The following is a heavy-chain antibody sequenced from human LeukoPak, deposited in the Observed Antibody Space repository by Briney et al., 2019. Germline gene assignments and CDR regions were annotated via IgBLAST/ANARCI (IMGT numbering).Heavy chain of an antibody. Sequence: PGGSLRPSCTASGVSLSNYAMHWVRRPPGRGLEWVAVISFDGTNKYYGDSVEGRFSVSRDNSKNTLYLQMNSLRPDDTAMYYCATDYGDYEPIDWGQGTLVTVSS. CDR1: GVSLSNYA. CDR3: ATDYGDYEPID. D-gene: IGHD4-17*01. CDR2: ISFDGTNK. V-gene: IGHV3-30*04. J-gene: IGHJ4*02.